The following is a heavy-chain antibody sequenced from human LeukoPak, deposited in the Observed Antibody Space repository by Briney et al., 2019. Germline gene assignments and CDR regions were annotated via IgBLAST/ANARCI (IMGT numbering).Heavy chain of an antibody. CDR1: GGSFSGYY. CDR2: INHSGSA. Sequence: NPSETLSLTCAVYGGSFSGYYWSWIRQPPGKGLEWIGEINHSGSANYNPFLKSRVTISVDTSKNQFSLKLSSVTAADTAVYYCARFRYMDVWGKGTTVTVSS. V-gene: IGHV4-34*01. J-gene: IGHJ6*03. CDR3: ARFRYMDV.